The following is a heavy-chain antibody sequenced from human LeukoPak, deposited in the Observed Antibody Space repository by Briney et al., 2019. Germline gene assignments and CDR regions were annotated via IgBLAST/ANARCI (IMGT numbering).Heavy chain of an antibody. CDR2: IYYSGTS. V-gene: IGHV4-59*08. Sequence: PSETLSLTCTVSGGSISSYYWSWVRQPPGKGLEWIGYIYYSGTSNYNPSLKSRLTISVDTAKNQFSLKLSSVTAADTAVYYCARGGAALPLDYWGQGTLVTVSS. D-gene: IGHD6-25*01. CDR1: GGSISSYY. CDR3: ARGGAALPLDY. J-gene: IGHJ4*02.